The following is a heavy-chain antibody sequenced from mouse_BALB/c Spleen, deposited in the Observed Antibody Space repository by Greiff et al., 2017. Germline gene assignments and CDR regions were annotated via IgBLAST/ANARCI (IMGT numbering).Heavy chain of an antibody. CDR2: ISYSGST. D-gene: IGHD1-1*01. V-gene: IGHV3-2*02. CDR1: GYSITSDYA. J-gene: IGHJ4*01. CDR3: AREDVITMDD. Sequence: EVHLVESGPGLVKPSQSLSLTCTVTGYSITSDYAWNWIRQFPGNKLEWMGYISYSGSTSYNTSLKSRISITRDTSKNQFFLQLNSVTTEDTATYYCAREDVITMDDWGQGTSVTVSS.